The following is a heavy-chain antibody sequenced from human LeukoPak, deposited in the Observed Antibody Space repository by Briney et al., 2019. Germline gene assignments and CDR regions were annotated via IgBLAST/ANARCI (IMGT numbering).Heavy chain of an antibody. V-gene: IGHV3-53*01. CDR1: GFTVSSNY. CDR2: IYSGGST. Sequence: GGSLRLSCAASGFTVSSNYMSWVRQAPGKGLEWVSVIYSGGSTYYADSVKGRFTISRDNSKNTLYLQMNSLRAEDTAVYYCAKGAAAAGTGSYFDYWGQGTLVTVSS. J-gene: IGHJ4*02. D-gene: IGHD6-13*01. CDR3: AKGAAAAGTGSYFDY.